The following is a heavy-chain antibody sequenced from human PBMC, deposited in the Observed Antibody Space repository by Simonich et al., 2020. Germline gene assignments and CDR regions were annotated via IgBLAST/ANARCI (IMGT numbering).Heavy chain of an antibody. Sequence: EVQLVESGGGLVQPGGSLRLSCAASGFTFSSYEMNWVRQAPGKGGEWVSKISNSGSTINYANSVKGRFTISRDNAKNTLYLQMNSLRAEDTAVYYCARHYYGDYYFDYWGQGTLVTVSS. CDR1: GFTFSSYE. CDR2: ISNSGSTI. V-gene: IGHV3-48*03. CDR3: ARHYYGDYYFDY. D-gene: IGHD4-17*01. J-gene: IGHJ4*02.